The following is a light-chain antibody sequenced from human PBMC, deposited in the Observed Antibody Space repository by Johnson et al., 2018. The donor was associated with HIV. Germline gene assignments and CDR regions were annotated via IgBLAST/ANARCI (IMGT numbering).Light chain of an antibody. V-gene: IGLV1-51*01. CDR1: NSNIGNNY. Sequence: SVLTQPPSVSAAPGQKVTISCSGSNSNIGNNYVSWYQQLPGTAPKLLIYDNNKRPSGIPDRFSGSKSGTSATLGITGLQTGDEADYYCGTWDSSLSAGGVFGTGTKVTVL. CDR2: DNN. J-gene: IGLJ1*01. CDR3: GTWDSSLSAGGV.